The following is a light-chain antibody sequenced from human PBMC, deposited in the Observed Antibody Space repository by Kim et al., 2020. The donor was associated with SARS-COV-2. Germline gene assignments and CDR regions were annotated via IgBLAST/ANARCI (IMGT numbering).Light chain of an antibody. J-gene: IGLJ1*01. Sequence: SITSSCTGTSSDVGGYKDVSWYQQHPGKAPKLMIYDVSNRPSGVSNRFSGSKSGNTASLTISGLQAEDEADYYCSSYTSSSTFYVFGTGTKVTVL. CDR3: SSYTSSSTFYV. CDR2: DVS. V-gene: IGLV2-14*03. CDR1: SSDVGGYKD.